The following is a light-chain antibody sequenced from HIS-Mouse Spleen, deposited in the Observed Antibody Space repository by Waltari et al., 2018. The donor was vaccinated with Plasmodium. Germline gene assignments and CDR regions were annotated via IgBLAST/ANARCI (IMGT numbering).Light chain of an antibody. CDR1: SDINVGSYN. CDR2: YYSDSDK. CDR3: MIWPSNASGV. Sequence: QPVLTQPPSSSASPGESARLTCTLPSDINVGSYNIYCYQQKQGSPPSYLLYYYSDSDKGQGSGVPSRFSGSKDASAKTGILLISGLQSEDEADYYCMIWPSNASGVFGGGTKLTVL. J-gene: IGLJ3*02. V-gene: IGLV5-37*01.